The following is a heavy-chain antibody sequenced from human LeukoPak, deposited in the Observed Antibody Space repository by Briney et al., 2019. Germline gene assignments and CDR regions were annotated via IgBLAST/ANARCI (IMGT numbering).Heavy chain of an antibody. Sequence: SETLSLTCTVSGDSINSDYWSWLRQPPGKGLEWIGYIYYSGSTNYNPSLKSRVTISVDTSKKEFSLKLSSVTAADTAVYYCARRQQQLDFDYWGQGTLVTVSS. CDR3: ARRQQQLDFDY. CDR1: GDSINSDY. J-gene: IGHJ4*02. D-gene: IGHD6-13*01. CDR2: IYYSGST. V-gene: IGHV4-59*01.